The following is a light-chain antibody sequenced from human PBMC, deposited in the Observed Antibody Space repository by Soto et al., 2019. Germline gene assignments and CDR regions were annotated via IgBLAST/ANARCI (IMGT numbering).Light chain of an antibody. CDR2: DAS. V-gene: IGKV3-20*01. Sequence: EIVLTQSPGTLSLSPGERATLSCRASQSVSSSYLAWYQQKPGQAPRLLIYDASSRATDTPDRFSGSGSGTDFTLTISRLEPEDFAVYYCQQYGSSPPATFGPGTKVDIK. CDR1: QSVSSSY. CDR3: QQYGSSPPAT. J-gene: IGKJ3*01.